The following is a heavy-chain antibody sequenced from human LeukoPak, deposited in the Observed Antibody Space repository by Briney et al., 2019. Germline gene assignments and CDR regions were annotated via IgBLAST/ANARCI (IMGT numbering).Heavy chain of an antibody. CDR1: GGSFSGYY. D-gene: IGHD6-13*01. V-gene: IGHV4-34*01. CDR2: INHSGST. Sequence: SETLSLTCAVYGGSFSGYYWSWIRQPPGKGLEWIGEINHSGSTNYNPSLKSRVTISVDTSKNQFSLKLSSVTAADTAVYYCARESRTSRGYSSSWSFDRTPGFDPWGQGTLVTVSS. CDR3: ARESRTSRGYSSSWSFDRTPGFDP. J-gene: IGHJ5*02.